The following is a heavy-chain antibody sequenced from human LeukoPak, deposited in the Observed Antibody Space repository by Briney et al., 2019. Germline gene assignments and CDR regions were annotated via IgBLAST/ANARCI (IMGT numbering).Heavy chain of an antibody. CDR3: ARVHDAFDI. V-gene: IGHV3-33*01. J-gene: IGHJ3*02. Sequence: QPGRSLRLSCTASAFTFSDYGMHWVRQAPGKGLEWVAIIWYDGSYKYYADSVKGRFTISRDNSKNTMYLQMDSLRAEDTAVYYCARVHDAFDIWGQGTMVTVSS. CDR1: AFTFSDYG. CDR2: IWYDGSYK.